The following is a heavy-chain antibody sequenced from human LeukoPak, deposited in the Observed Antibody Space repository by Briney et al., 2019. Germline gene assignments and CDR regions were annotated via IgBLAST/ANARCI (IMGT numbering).Heavy chain of an antibody. V-gene: IGHV3-23*05. CDR2: IDLSDKT. J-gene: IGHJ4*02. CDR3: ANEVRPNDY. CDR1: GFTFSSHA. D-gene: IGHD2-2*01. Sequence: GGSLRLSCSVSGFTFSSHAMTWVRQAPGRGLEWVSSIDLSDKTYYADSVKGRFTISRDNSRNTLFLQMDSLRAEDSAIYYCANEVRPNDYWGQGTLVTVSS.